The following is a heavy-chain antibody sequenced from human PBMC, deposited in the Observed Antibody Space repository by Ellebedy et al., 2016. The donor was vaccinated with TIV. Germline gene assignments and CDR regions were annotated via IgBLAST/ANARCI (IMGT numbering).Heavy chain of an antibody. D-gene: IGHD6-13*01. J-gene: IGHJ4*02. V-gene: IGHV3-33*01. CDR1: GFTFNRYG. CDR2: IWYDGSNK. Sequence: GESLKISXAASGFTFNRYGMHWVRQAPGKGLEWVAVIWYDGSNKHYADSVKGRFTIFRDYSKNTLYLQMNSLRDEDTAVYYCTRDAGADGTQYYFDYWGQGTLVTVSS. CDR3: TRDAGADGTQYYFDY.